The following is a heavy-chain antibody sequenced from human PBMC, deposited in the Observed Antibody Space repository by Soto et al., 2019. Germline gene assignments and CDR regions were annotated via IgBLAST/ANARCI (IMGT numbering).Heavy chain of an antibody. V-gene: IGHV3-53*01. CDR2: IYSGGST. J-gene: IGHJ6*02. D-gene: IGHD2-15*01. Sequence: GGSLRLSCAASGFTVSSNYMSWVRQAPGKGLEWVSVIYSGGSTYYAESVKGRFTISRDNSKNTMSLQMNNLRAEDTAVYYCARDWILGYCSGGSCYSADYYYGMDVWGQGTTVTVSS. CDR1: GFTVSSNY. CDR3: ARDWILGYCSGGSCYSADYYYGMDV.